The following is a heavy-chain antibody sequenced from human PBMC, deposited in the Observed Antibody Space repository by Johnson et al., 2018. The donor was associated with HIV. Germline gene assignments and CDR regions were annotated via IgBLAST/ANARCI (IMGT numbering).Heavy chain of an antibody. D-gene: IGHD3-3*01. J-gene: IGHJ3*02. Sequence: VQLVESGGGLVQPGGSLRLSCAASGFTVSSNYMSWVRQAPGKGLEWVSAISGSGGSTYYADSVKGRFTISRDNSKNTVFLQMNSLRPEDTAMYYCAAYYDFWSGSYTSGFDIWGQGTMVTVSS. CDR2: ISGSGGST. V-gene: IGHV3-66*02. CDR3: AAYYDFWSGSYTSGFDI. CDR1: GFTVSSNY.